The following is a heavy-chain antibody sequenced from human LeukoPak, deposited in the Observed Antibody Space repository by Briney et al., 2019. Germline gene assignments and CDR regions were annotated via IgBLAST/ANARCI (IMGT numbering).Heavy chain of an antibody. J-gene: IGHJ4*02. CDR3: TRLDRGDYYAY. CDR1: GFSFSDSP. V-gene: IGHV3-73*01. D-gene: IGHD3-10*01. CDR2: TRSKANSYAT. Sequence: GGSLKLSCAASGFSFSDSPIHWVRQASGKGLEWVGRTRSKANSYATAYAASVKGRFTISRDDSKNTAYLQMNSLKTEDTAVYYCTRLDRGDYYAYWGQGTLVTVSS.